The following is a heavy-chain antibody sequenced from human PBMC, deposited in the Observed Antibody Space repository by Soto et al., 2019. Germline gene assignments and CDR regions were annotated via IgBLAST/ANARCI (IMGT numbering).Heavy chain of an antibody. CDR2: SGGSDFTT. V-gene: IGHV3-23*01. CDR1: GLTFSRVD. CDR3: VTHSWNY. Sequence: EVQLLESGGALVQPGGSLTLSCVVSGLTFSRVDLSWVRQPPGKGLEWVSASGGSDFTTHYVDSVKGRFTMSRDYYKNTLYLQMDSLSAEDTALYYCVTHSWNYWCQGTLVTVSS. D-gene: IGHD1-1*01. J-gene: IGHJ4*02.